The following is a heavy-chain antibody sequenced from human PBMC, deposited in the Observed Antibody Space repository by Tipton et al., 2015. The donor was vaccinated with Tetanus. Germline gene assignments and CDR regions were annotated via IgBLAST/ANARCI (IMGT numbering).Heavy chain of an antibody. CDR3: ARDPYSSSSNWFDP. V-gene: IGHV3-23*01. CDR2: ISGSGATT. Sequence: SLRLSCAASGFTFSSYAMSWVRQAPGKGLEWASGISGSGATTYYADSVRGRFTISRDNSKNTLYLQMNSLRAEDTAVYYCARDPYSSSSNWFDPWGQGTLVTVSS. D-gene: IGHD6-6*01. J-gene: IGHJ5*02. CDR1: GFTFSSYA.